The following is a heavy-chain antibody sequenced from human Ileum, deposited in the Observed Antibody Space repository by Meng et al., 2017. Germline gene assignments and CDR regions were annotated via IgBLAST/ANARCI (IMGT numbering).Heavy chain of an antibody. CDR1: GFTFSDRW. CDR3: TTFYAGY. V-gene: IGHV3-15*01. D-gene: IGHD3-16*01. J-gene: IGHJ4*02. Sequence: QLGESGGGFVRPGGSLRLSCAASGFTFSDRWMTWVRQAPGKGLEWVGHIQNKADGGTTDYAAPVKGRFTISRDDSKSTLYLQMNSLKTEDTAVYYCTTFYAGYWGQGTLVTVSS. CDR2: IQNKADGGTT.